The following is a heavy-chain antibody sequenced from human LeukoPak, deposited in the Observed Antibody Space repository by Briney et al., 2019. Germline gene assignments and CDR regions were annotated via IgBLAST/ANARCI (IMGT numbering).Heavy chain of an antibody. Sequence: GRSLRLSCVASGYTFSDYYMSWIRQAPGKGLEWVSYISNSGTTVYYVDSVKGRFSISRDKAKNSLYLQVDSLRAEDTAVYYCARAGLGYGDAFDIWGQGTMVTVSS. D-gene: IGHD5-18*01. CDR3: ARAGLGYGDAFDI. CDR2: ISNSGTTV. J-gene: IGHJ3*02. V-gene: IGHV3-11*01. CDR1: GYTFSDYY.